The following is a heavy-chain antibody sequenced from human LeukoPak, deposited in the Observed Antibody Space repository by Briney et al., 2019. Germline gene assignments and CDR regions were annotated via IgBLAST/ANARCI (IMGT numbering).Heavy chain of an antibody. Sequence: GSLRLSCAASGFTFSDHYMDWIRQPPGKGLEWIGTIYYSGRTYYSPSLKSRVTMSVDPSNNQFSLNLRSVTAADTALYYCARRRYYDGSGYLEWGQGTLLSVSS. CDR3: ARRRYYDGSGYLE. CDR2: IYYSGRT. J-gene: IGHJ1*01. CDR1: GFTFSDHY. V-gene: IGHV4-38-2*01. D-gene: IGHD3-22*01.